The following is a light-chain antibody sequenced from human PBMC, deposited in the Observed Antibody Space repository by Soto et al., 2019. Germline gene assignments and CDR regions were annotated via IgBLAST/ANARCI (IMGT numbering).Light chain of an antibody. J-gene: IGKJ1*01. V-gene: IGKV3-15*01. CDR3: HHYNNWPRT. Sequence: EIVMTQSPATLSMSPGERATLSCRASQSVSSNLAWYQQKPGQAPRLLIYGASTRATGIPARFSGSGSGTEFTLTINSLQSEDFAVYYCHHYNNWPRTFGQGTKVEIK. CDR1: QSVSSN. CDR2: GAS.